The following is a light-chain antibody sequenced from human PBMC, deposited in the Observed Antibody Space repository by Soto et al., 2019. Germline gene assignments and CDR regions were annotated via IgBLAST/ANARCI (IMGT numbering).Light chain of an antibody. CDR1: QSVSSSY. Sequence: EIVLTQSPGTLSFSPGERATLSCRASQSVSSSYLAWYQKKPGQAPRLLIYGASSRATGTPDRFSGSGSGTDFTRTISRLEPEDFAVYYCQQYGSSRTFGQGTKVEIK. V-gene: IGKV3-20*01. CDR2: GAS. J-gene: IGKJ1*01. CDR3: QQYGSSRT.